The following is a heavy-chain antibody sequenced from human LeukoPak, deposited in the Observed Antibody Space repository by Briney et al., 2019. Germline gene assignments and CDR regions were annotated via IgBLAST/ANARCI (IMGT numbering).Heavy chain of an antibody. V-gene: IGHV4-38-2*02. Sequence: PSETLSLTCTVSGYSISSGYYWGWIRQPPGKGLEWIGSIYHSGSTYYNPSLKSRVTISVDTSKNQFSLKLSSVTAADTAVYYCARAGNYYDSSGYYYFDYWGQGTLVTVSS. J-gene: IGHJ4*02. CDR1: GYSISSGYY. CDR2: IYHSGST. CDR3: ARAGNYYDSSGYYYFDY. D-gene: IGHD3-22*01.